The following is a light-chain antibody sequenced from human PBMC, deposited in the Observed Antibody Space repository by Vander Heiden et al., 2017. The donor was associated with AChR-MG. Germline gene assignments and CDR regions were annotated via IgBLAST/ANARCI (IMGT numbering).Light chain of an antibody. V-gene: IGLV2-14*01. CDR3: SSYTTNNTEV. Sequence: QSALTQPASVSGSPGQSITISCTGTSGDVGAYNYVSWYQQHPGRAPKLMIYDVSSRPSGVSDRFSGSKSANTASLTISGLQAEDEADFYCSSYTTNNTEVFGTGTKVTVL. CDR1: SGDVGAYNY. CDR2: DVS. J-gene: IGLJ1*01.